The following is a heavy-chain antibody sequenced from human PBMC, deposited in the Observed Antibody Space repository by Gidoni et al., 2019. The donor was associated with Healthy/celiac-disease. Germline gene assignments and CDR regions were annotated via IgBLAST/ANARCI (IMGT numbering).Heavy chain of an antibody. CDR1: GFSLSTSGVG. D-gene: IGHD2-15*01. CDR2: IYWDDDK. J-gene: IGHJ5*02. Sequence: QITLKESGPTLVKPTQTLTLTCTCSGFSLSTSGVGVGWIRQPPGKALEGLALIYWDDDKRYSPSLKSRLTIPKDTSKNQVVLTMTNMDPVDTATYYCAHGLGYCSGGSCYYWFDPWGQGTLVTVSS. CDR3: AHGLGYCSGGSCYYWFDP. V-gene: IGHV2-5*02.